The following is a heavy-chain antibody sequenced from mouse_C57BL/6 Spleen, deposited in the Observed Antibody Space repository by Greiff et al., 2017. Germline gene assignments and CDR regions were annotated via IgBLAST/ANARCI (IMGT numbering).Heavy chain of an antibody. CDR3: VRQSNYDWDFDV. V-gene: IGHV10-1*01. J-gene: IGHJ1*03. CDR1: GFSFNTYA. Sequence: EVHLVESGGGLVQPKGSLKFSCAASGFSFNTYAMNWVRQAPGQGLEWVARIRSKSNNYATYYADSVKDRFTIARDDSESMLYLQMNNLKTEDTAMYYCVRQSNYDWDFDVWGTGTTVTVSS. CDR2: IRSKSNNYAT. D-gene: IGHD2-5*01.